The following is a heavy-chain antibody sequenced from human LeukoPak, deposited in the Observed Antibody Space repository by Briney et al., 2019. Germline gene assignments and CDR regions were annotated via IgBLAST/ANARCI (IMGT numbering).Heavy chain of an antibody. V-gene: IGHV3-74*01. Sequence: GGSLRLSCAASGYTFGSYWMYWVRQAPGKGLEWVSRTDAGGSSTSYADSVRGRFSISRDNGKSTLYLQMNSLRVEDTAVYYCARGPPTGGGAYVGDYWGHGTLVTVSS. J-gene: IGHJ4*01. CDR1: GYTFGSYW. CDR3: ARGPPTGGGAYVGDY. CDR2: TDAGGSST. D-gene: IGHD2-8*02.